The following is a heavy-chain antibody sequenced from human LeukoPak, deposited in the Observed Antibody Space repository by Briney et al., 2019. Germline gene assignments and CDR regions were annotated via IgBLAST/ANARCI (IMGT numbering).Heavy chain of an antibody. J-gene: IGHJ5*02. V-gene: IGHV3-66*03. CDR3: ARDRAANQDWVEFDP. CDR1: GFRVSDYY. D-gene: IGHD3/OR15-3a*01. Sequence: GGSLRLSCAVSGFRVSDYYISWVREAPGKAREWVGVIRDSGEAFYADFARGRFAISRDESENTLYLKMNSLRVEDTAVYSCARDRAANQDWVEFDPWGQGNPVIVSS. CDR2: IRDSGEA.